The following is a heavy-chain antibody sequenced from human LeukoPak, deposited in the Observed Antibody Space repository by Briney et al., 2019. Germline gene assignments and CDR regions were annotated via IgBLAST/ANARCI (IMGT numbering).Heavy chain of an antibody. Sequence: GGSLRLSCAASGFTFSSYAMHWVRQAPGKGLEWVAVISYDGSNKYYADSVKGRFTISRDNSKNTLYLQMNSLRAEDTAVYYCARVDQGDDAFDIWGQGTMVTVSS. CDR3: ARVDQGDDAFDI. J-gene: IGHJ3*02. CDR2: ISYDGSNK. D-gene: IGHD2-2*01. V-gene: IGHV3-30*04. CDR1: GFTFSSYA.